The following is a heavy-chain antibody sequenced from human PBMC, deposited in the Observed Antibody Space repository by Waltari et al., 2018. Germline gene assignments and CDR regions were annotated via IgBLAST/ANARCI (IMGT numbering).Heavy chain of an antibody. J-gene: IGHJ3*02. V-gene: IGHV3-74*01. CDR1: GFTFSSYW. Sequence: EVQLVESGGGLVQPGGSLRLSCAASGFTFSSYWMHWVSQAPGKGRGWVSHLRTEGTTTIYADSVKGRFTVSRDDAKNTLYLQMNSLRVDDTALYYCTRGRGGTYNAFDIWGQGTMVTVSS. D-gene: IGHD3-16*01. CDR3: TRGRGGTYNAFDI. CDR2: LRTEGTTT.